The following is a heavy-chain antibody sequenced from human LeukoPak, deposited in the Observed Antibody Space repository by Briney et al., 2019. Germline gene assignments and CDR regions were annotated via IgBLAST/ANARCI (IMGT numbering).Heavy chain of an antibody. CDR3: AELGITMIGGV. CDR2: ISSSSSTI. D-gene: IGHD3-10*02. Sequence: GGSLRLSCAASGFTFSSYSMNWVRQAPGKGLEWVSYISSSSSTIYYADSVRGRFTISRDNAKNSLYLQMNSLRAEDTAVYYCAELGITMIGGVWGKGTTVTISS. CDR1: GFTFSSYS. V-gene: IGHV3-48*04. J-gene: IGHJ6*04.